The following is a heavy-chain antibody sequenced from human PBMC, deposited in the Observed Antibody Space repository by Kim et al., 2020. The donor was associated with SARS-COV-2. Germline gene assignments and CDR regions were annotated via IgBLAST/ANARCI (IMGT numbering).Heavy chain of an antibody. Sequence: GGSLRLSCAASGFTFSNYAMTWVRQAPGKGLEWVSGISGSGGTTNYADSVKGRFTISRDNSKNTLFLQMNSLRAEDTAVYYCAKDLDGWYGGWDYFDYW. V-gene: IGHV3-23*01. CDR1: GFTFSNYA. D-gene: IGHD6-19*01. CDR3: AKDLDGWYGGWDYFDY. J-gene: IGHJ4*01. CDR2: ISGSGGTT.